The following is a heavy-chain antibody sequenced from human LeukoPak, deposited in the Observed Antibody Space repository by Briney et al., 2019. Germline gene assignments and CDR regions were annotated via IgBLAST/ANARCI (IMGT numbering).Heavy chain of an antibody. CDR3: ARDRLYGYGDHTLDY. Sequence: SVKVSCKASGGTFSSYAISWVRQAPGQGLEWMGGIIPIFGTANYAQKFQGRVTITADESTSTAYMELSSLRAEDTAVYYCARDRLYGYGDHTLDYWGQGTLVTVSS. CDR2: IIPIFGTA. J-gene: IGHJ4*02. CDR1: GGTFSSYA. V-gene: IGHV1-69*13. D-gene: IGHD4-17*01.